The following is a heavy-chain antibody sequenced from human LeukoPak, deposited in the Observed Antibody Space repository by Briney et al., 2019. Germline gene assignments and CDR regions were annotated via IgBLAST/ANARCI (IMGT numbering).Heavy chain of an antibody. D-gene: IGHD3-22*01. CDR3: AKGGYSYDSSGHNYFDH. Sequence: PGGSLRLSCAASGFTFRSYGMHWVRQAPGKGLEWVAFIRYDGSKKDYADSVKGRFTISRDNSKNTLYLQMNSLRAEDTAVYYCAKGGYSYDSSGHNYFDHWGQGSLVTVSS. CDR1: GFTFRSYG. V-gene: IGHV3-30*02. CDR2: IRYDGSKK. J-gene: IGHJ4*02.